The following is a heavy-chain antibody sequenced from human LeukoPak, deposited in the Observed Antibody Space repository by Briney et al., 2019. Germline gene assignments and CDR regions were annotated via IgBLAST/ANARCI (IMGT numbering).Heavy chain of an antibody. J-gene: IGHJ5*02. V-gene: IGHV4-4*07. Sequence: PSETLSLTCAVSGGSISSSHWSWIRQSAGKRLEWIGRVYNSGRITSNPSLASRVTLSLDTSKNQLSLILTSVTAADTAVYYCARAPNWFDLWGQGTLVTVSS. CDR1: GGSISSSH. CDR2: VYNSGRI. CDR3: ARAPNWFDL.